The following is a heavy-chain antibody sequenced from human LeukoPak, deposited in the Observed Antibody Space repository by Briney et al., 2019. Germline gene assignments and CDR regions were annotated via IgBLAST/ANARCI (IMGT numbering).Heavy chain of an antibody. CDR3: VSLDTAMAVSGMDV. J-gene: IGHJ6*02. V-gene: IGHV4-59*08. CDR1: GGSISSYY. CDR2: IFYSGSP. D-gene: IGHD5-18*01. Sequence: KPSETLSLTCTVSGGSISSYYWSWIRQPPGKGLEWIGNIFYSGSPNYNPSLKSRVTISFDTSKNQFSLKLSSVTAADTAVYYCVSLDTAMAVSGMDVWGQGTTVTVSS.